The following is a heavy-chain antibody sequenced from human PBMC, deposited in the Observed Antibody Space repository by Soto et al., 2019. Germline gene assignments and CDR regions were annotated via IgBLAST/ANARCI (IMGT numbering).Heavy chain of an antibody. V-gene: IGHV4-39*07. D-gene: IGHD5-12*01. CDR2: IYYSGST. CDR3: ARDSGYETYYFDY. CDR1: GGSISSSSYY. Sequence: SETLSLTCTVSGGSISSSSYYWGWIRQPPGKGLEWIGSIYYSGSTYYNPSLKSRVTISVDTSKNQFSLKLSSVTAADTAVYYCARDSGYETYYFDYWGQGTLVTVSS. J-gene: IGHJ4*02.